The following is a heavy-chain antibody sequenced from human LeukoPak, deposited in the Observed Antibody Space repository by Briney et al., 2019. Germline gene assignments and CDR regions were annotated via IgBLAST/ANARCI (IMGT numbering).Heavy chain of an antibody. J-gene: IGHJ5*02. CDR1: EYSFTGYH. CDR2: MNPNSGNT. V-gene: IGHV1-8*02. CDR3: ARGQEQQLVGWFDP. D-gene: IGHD6-13*01. Sequence: ASVKVSCKVVEYSFTGYHLHWMRQAPGHGLEWMGWMNPNSGNTGYAQKFQGRVTMTRNTSISTAYMELSSLRSEDTAVYYCARGQEQQLVGWFDPWGQGTLVTVSS.